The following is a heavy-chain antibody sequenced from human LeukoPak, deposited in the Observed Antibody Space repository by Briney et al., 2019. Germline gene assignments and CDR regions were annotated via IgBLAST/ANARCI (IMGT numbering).Heavy chain of an antibody. D-gene: IGHD3-10*01. Sequence: SQTLSLTCTVSGGSISSGGYYWSWIRQHPGKGLEWIGYIYYSGSTYYNPSLKSRVTISVDTSKNQFSLKLSSVTAADTAVYYCAREPEGDYYYYGMDVWGQGTTVTVSS. CDR2: IYYSGST. CDR1: GGSISSGGYY. J-gene: IGHJ6*02. V-gene: IGHV4-31*03. CDR3: AREPEGDYYYYGMDV.